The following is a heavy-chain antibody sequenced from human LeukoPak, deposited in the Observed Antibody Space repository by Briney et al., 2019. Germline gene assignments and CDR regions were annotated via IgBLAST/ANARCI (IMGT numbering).Heavy chain of an antibody. CDR2: ISYDGSNK. D-gene: IGHD3-22*01. Sequence: GGSLRLSCAASGFTFSSYAMHWVRQAPGKGLEWVAVISYDGSNKYYADSVKGRFTISRDNSKNTLYLQMNSLRAEDTAVYYCARGHYYDSSGYEKEDYWGQGTLVTVSS. J-gene: IGHJ4*02. V-gene: IGHV3-30-3*01. CDR3: ARGHYYDSSGYEKEDY. CDR1: GFTFSSYA.